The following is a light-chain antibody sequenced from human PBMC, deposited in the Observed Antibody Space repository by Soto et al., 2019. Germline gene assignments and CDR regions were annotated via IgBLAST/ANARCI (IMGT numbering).Light chain of an antibody. V-gene: IGLV2-14*01. CDR2: EVS. CDR1: SSDVGRYNY. J-gene: IGLJ2*01. Sequence: QSALPQPDSVSGSPGQSITISCTGSSSDVGRYNYVSWYQQHPGKAPHLMIHEVSNRPSGVSNRFSGAKSGNTASLTISGLQADDEADYYCCSYTSSNTVVFGGGTKLTVL. CDR3: CSYTSSNTVV.